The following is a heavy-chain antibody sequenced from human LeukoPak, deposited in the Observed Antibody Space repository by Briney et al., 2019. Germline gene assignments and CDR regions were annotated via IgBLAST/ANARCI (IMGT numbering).Heavy chain of an antibody. V-gene: IGHV4-39*01. CDR2: VYYVGSP. Sequence: SETLSLTCTVSGDSISSGHAYWGWIRQSPWKGLEWLGNVYYVGSPHYNPSLNSGRVTISVDTSKNQFSLKLASVTAEDTAVYYCARMTIRKRATDVWGQGTTVTVSS. D-gene: IGHD5-24*01. J-gene: IGHJ6*02. CDR3: ARMTIRKRATDV. CDR1: GDSISSGHAY.